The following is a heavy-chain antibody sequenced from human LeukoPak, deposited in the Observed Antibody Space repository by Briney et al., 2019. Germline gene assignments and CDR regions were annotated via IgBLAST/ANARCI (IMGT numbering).Heavy chain of an antibody. CDR2: ISYDGSNK. CDR3: AKDPMGPFDY. V-gene: IGHV3-30*18. D-gene: IGHD2-8*01. CDR1: GFTFSSYG. Sequence: PGGSLRLSCAASGFTFSSYGMHWVRQAPGKGVEWVAVISYDGSNKYYADSVKGRFTISRDNSKNTLYLQMNSLRAEDTAVYYCAKDPMGPFDYWGQGTLVTVSS. J-gene: IGHJ4*02.